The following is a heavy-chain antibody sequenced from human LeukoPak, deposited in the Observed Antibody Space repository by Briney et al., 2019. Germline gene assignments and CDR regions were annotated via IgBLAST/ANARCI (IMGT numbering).Heavy chain of an antibody. D-gene: IGHD3-16*02. V-gene: IGHV3-21*01. CDR1: GFTFSSYS. Sequence: GGSLGLSCAASGFTFSSYSMNWVRQAPGKGLEWVSSISSSSSYIYYADSVKGRFTISRDNAKNSLYLQMNSLRAEDTAVYYCARDNSYDYVWGSYRRPDAFDIWGQGTMVTVSS. J-gene: IGHJ3*02. CDR2: ISSSSSYI. CDR3: ARDNSYDYVWGSYRRPDAFDI.